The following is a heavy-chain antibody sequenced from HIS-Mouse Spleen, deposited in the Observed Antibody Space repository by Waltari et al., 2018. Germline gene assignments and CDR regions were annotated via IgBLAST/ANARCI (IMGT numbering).Heavy chain of an antibody. CDR2: INHSGST. J-gene: IGHJ4*02. CDR3: ARAKWELRFFDY. CDR1: GGSFSGYY. V-gene: IGHV4-34*01. D-gene: IGHD1-26*01. Sequence: QVQLQQWGAGLLKPSETLSLTCAVYGGSFSGYYWSWTRQPPGKGLEWIGEINHSGSTNYNPSLKSRVTISVDTSKNQFSLKLSSVTAADTAVYYCARAKWELRFFDYWGQGTLVTVSS.